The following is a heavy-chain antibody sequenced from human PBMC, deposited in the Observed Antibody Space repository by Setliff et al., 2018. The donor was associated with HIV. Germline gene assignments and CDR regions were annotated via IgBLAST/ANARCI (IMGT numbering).Heavy chain of an antibody. Sequence: PSETLSLTCTVSGGSISSYYWSWIRQPPGKGLEWIGYIYYSESTNYNPSLKSRVTLSVDTSKNQFSLKLSSVTAADTAVYYCAIGPSGYADWYFDLWGRGTLVTVSS. CDR2: IYYSEST. V-gene: IGHV4-59*01. CDR3: AIGPSGYADWYFDL. CDR1: GGSISSYY. J-gene: IGHJ2*01. D-gene: IGHD5-12*01.